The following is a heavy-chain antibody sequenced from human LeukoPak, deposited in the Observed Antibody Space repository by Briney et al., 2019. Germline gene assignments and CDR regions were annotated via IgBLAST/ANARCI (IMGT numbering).Heavy chain of an antibody. D-gene: IGHD4-17*01. J-gene: IGHJ6*03. CDR3: AKEDGDYPPVDYMDV. V-gene: IGHV3-23*01. Sequence: GGSLSLTRAASGFTLSRYAMRWVGQPLGRGLEWVSAINGRWGSTYYADSLKGRFTISRDNSKITLYLKMNSLGAEDTAVYYCAKEDGDYPPVDYMDVWGKGTTVTVSS. CDR1: GFTLSRYA. CDR2: INGRWGST.